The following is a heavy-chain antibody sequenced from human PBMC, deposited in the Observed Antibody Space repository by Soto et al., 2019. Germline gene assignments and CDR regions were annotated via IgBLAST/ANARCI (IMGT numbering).Heavy chain of an antibody. V-gene: IGHV3-33*01. D-gene: IGHD2-15*01. CDR2: IWYDGSNK. Sequence: QVQLVESGGGVVQPGRSLRLSCAASGFTFSSYGMHWVRQAPGKGLEWVAVIWYDGSNKYYADSVKGRFTISRDNSKNKLYLQMNSLRAEDTAVYYCARATYCSGGSCYGNDAFDIWGQGTMVTVSS. J-gene: IGHJ3*02. CDR3: ARATYCSGGSCYGNDAFDI. CDR1: GFTFSSYG.